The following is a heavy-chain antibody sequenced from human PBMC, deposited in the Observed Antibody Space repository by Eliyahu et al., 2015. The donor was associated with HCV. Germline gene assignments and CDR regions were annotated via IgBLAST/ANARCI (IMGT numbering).Heavy chain of an antibody. CDR3: ARDPWGGYEAFRTNYYYYYGMDV. J-gene: IGHJ6*02. CDR1: GYTFTSYG. Sequence: QVQLVQSGAEVKKPGASVKVSCKASGYTFTSYGISWVXQAPGQGLEWMGWISAYNGNTNYAQKLQGRVTMTTDTSTSTAYMELRSLRSDDTAVYYCARDPWGGYEAFRTNYYYYYGMDVWGQGTTVTVSS. V-gene: IGHV1-18*01. CDR2: ISAYNGNT. D-gene: IGHD5-12*01.